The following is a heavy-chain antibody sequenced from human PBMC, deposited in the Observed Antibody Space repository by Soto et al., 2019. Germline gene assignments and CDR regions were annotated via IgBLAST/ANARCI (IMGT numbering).Heavy chain of an antibody. Sequence: ASVKVSCKASGYTFTNYAMHWVRQAPGQRLEWMGWINGGNGNTKYSPKLQDRVTITRDTSASTAYMELSSLRSEDTALYYCARDGVAAGNINFDYWGQGTLVTVPQ. CDR2: INGGNGNT. V-gene: IGHV1-3*01. D-gene: IGHD6-25*01. CDR1: GYTFTNYA. J-gene: IGHJ4*02. CDR3: ARDGVAAGNINFDY.